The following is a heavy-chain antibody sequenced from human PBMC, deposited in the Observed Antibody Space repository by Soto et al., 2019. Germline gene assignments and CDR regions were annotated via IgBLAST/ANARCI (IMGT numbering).Heavy chain of an antibody. CDR2: IYHSGST. D-gene: IGHD3-10*01. Sequence: SETLSLTCAVSGGSISSSNWWSWVRQPPGKELEWIGEIYHSGSTNYNPSLKSRVTISVDKSKNQFSLKLSSVTAADTAVYYCAKSSRYGSGSYYAVLRWFDPWGQGTLVTVSS. V-gene: IGHV4-4*02. J-gene: IGHJ5*02. CDR3: AKSSRYGSGSYYAVLRWFDP. CDR1: GGSISSSNW.